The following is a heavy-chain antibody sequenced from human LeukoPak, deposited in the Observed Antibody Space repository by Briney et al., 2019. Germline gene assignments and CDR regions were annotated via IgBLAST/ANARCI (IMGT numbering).Heavy chain of an antibody. CDR2: ISNRGNTI. V-gene: IGHV3-11*01. J-gene: IGHJ3*02. D-gene: IGHD3-3*01. CDR3: ARDQTVGDFWSGYYDAFDI. CDR1: GFTFSDYY. Sequence: GGSLRLSCAASGFTFSDYYMSWIRQVPGKGLEWVAHISNRGNTIYYGDSVKGRFTISRDNARNSLYLQMNSLRAEDTAVYYCARDQTVGDFWSGYYDAFDIWGQGTMVTVSS.